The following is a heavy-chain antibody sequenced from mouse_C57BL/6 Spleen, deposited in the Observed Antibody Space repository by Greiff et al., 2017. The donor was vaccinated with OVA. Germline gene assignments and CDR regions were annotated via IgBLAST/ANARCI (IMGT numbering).Heavy chain of an antibody. CDR3: ARGGYDGYFDY. CDR2: IRNKANGYTT. Sequence: EVQLQESGGGLVQPGGSLSLSCAASGFTFTDYYMSWVRQPPGKALEWLGFIRNKANGYTTEYSASVKGRFTISRDNSQSILYLQMNALRAEDSATYYCARGGYDGYFDYWGQGTTLTVSS. D-gene: IGHD2-2*01. CDR1: GFTFTDYY. V-gene: IGHV7-3*01. J-gene: IGHJ2*01.